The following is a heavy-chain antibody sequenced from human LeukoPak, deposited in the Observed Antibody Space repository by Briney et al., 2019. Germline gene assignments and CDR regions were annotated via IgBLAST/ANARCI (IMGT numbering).Heavy chain of an antibody. Sequence: SETLSLTCTVSGGSISSSNYYWGWIRQPPGKGLEWIGSIYYSGSTYYNPSLKSRVTISVDTSKNQFSLKLSSVSAADTAVYYGARHPVSRYLGTWGQGTLVTVSS. CDR2: IYYSGST. J-gene: IGHJ4*02. V-gene: IGHV4-39*01. CDR1: GGSISSSNYY. D-gene: IGHD3-9*01. CDR3: ARHPVSRYLGT.